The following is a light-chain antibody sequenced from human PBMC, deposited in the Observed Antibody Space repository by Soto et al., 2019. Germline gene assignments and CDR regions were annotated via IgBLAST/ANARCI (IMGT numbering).Light chain of an antibody. CDR1: QSVSNNY. CDR3: QQYAKAPLT. Sequence: EIVLTQSPGTLSLSAGERATLSCRASQSVSNNYLAWYQQKPGQAPRLLIYGASNRATGIPDRFSGSGSGTDFTLTISSLEPEDSAVYYCQQYAKAPLTFGQGTKVDI. CDR2: GAS. J-gene: IGKJ1*01. V-gene: IGKV3-20*01.